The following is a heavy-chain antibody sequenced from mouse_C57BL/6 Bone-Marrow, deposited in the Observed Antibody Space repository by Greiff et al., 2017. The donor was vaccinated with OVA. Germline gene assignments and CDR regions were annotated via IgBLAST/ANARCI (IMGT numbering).Heavy chain of an antibody. CDR3: ARGGITTVVANFDY. J-gene: IGHJ2*01. Sequence: QVQLQQSGPELVKPGASVKISCKASGYTFTDYYINWVKQRPGQGLEWIGWIFPGSGSTYYNEKFKGKATLTVDKSSSTAYMLLSSLTSEDSAVYFGARGGITTVVANFDYWGQGTTLTVSS. D-gene: IGHD1-1*01. V-gene: IGHV1-75*01. CDR2: IFPGSGST. CDR1: GYTFTDYY.